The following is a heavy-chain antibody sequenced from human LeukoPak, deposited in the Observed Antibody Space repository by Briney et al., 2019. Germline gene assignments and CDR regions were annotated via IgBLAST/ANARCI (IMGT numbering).Heavy chain of an antibody. Sequence: GGSLRLSCAASGFSFSTYYVNWVRQAPGKGLEWVSCISSSSTYIYYADSVRGRFAISRDNAKNSLYLQMNSLRADDTAVYYCVRENHGSFDYWGQRSLVTVSS. J-gene: IGHJ4*02. CDR1: GFSFSTYY. D-gene: IGHD1-14*01. V-gene: IGHV3-21*01. CDR3: VRENHGSFDY. CDR2: ISSSSTYI.